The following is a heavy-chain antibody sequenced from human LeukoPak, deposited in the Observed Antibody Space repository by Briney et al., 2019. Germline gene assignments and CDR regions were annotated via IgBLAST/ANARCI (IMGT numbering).Heavy chain of an antibody. Sequence: ASVKVSCKASGYTFTSYDINWVRQATGQGLEWMGIINPSGGSTSYAQKFQGRVTMTRDMSTSTVYMELSSLRSEDTAVYYCVATQKYYFDYWGQGTLVTVSS. CDR2: INPSGGST. J-gene: IGHJ4*02. V-gene: IGHV1-46*01. CDR3: VATQKYYFDY. CDR1: GYTFTSYD.